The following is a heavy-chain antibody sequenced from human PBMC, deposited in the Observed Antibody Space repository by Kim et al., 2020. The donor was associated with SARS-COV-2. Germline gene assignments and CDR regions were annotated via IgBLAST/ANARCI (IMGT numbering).Heavy chain of an antibody. CDR1: GFTFDDYA. V-gene: IGHV3-9*01. Sequence: GGSLRLSCAASGFTFDDYAMHWVRQAPGKGLEWVSGISWNSGSIGYADSVKGRFTISRDNAKNSLYLQMNSLRAEDTALYYCAKDIRSMVRGVISWGQGTLVTVSS. CDR2: ISWNSGSI. J-gene: IGHJ4*02. CDR3: AKDIRSMVRGVIS. D-gene: IGHD3-10*01.